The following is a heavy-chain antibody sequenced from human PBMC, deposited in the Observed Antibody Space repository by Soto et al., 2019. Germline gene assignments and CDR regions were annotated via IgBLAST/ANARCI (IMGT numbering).Heavy chain of an antibody. CDR3: ARGMYCSGGSCYSHWLDP. D-gene: IGHD2-15*01. CDR1: GGSISSYY. Sequence: QVQLQESGPGLVKPSETLSLTCTVSGGSISSYYWSWIRQPPGKGLECIGYMYYSGRTNYNPSVKSRVNISVDTSKNQYSLKLSSVTAADTAVYYCARGMYCSGGSCYSHWLDPWGQGTLVTVSS. V-gene: IGHV4-59*01. J-gene: IGHJ5*02. CDR2: MYYSGRT.